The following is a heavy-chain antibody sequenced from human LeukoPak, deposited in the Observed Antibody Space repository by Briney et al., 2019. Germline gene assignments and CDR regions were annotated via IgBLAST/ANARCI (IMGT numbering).Heavy chain of an antibody. J-gene: IGHJ4*02. CDR3: ARDAGWGYYDL. CDR1: GFTFSTSW. Sequence: GGSLRLSCVASGFTFSTSWVPWVRQAPGTGLVWVANIEKHGNGKYYVDSVKGRFAISRDYASNSVFLQMDSLRAEDTSVYYCARDAGWGYYDLWGQGTPVTVSS. D-gene: IGHD1-26*01. V-gene: IGHV3-7*01. CDR2: IEKHGNGK.